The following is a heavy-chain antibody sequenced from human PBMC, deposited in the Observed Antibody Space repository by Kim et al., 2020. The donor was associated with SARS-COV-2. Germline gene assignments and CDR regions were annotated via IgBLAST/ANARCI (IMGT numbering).Heavy chain of an antibody. J-gene: IGHJ6*02. D-gene: IGHD4-4*01. Sequence: ADSVGGRFTISRDDSNNTVYLQMNSLRAEDTAVYYCARDPPVTTDSGLDVWGQGTTVIVSS. V-gene: IGHV3-53*01. CDR3: ARDPPVTTDSGLDV.